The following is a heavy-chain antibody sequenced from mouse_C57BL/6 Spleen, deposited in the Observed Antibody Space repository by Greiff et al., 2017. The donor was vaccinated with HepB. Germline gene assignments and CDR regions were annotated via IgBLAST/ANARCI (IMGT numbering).Heavy chain of an antibody. CDR1: GYTFTDYN. CDR3: ARGGYYGSSWEAWFAY. Sequence: VHVKQSGPELVKPGASVKIPCKASGYTFTDYNMDWVKQSHGKSLEWIGDINPNNGGTIYNQKFKGKATLTVDKSSSTAYMELRSLTSEDTAVYYCARGGYYGSSWEAWFAYWGQGTLVTVSA. J-gene: IGHJ3*01. V-gene: IGHV1-18*01. CDR2: INPNNGGT. D-gene: IGHD1-1*01.